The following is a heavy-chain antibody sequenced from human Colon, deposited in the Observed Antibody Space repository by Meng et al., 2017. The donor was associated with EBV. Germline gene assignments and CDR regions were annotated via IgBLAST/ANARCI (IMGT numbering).Heavy chain of an antibody. J-gene: IGHJ4*02. CDR1: GGSVRSGGYY. CDR2: IYYSGST. V-gene: IGHV4-31*03. D-gene: IGHD6-19*01. Sequence: QGHLQESGPGLVTPSQTLSLTCTVSGGSVRSGGYYWTWIRQHPGKGLEWFGHIYYSGSTFYNPSLKRRVIISIDTSKNQFSLNLRSVTAADTAVYYCARVSSGWDYFDYWGQGTLVTVSS. CDR3: ARVSSGWDYFDY.